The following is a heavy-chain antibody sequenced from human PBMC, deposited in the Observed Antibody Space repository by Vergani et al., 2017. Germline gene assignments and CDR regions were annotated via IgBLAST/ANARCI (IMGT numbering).Heavy chain of an antibody. Sequence: QVQLLESGGGLVKPGGSLRLSCAASGFTFSDHYMSWVRQAPGKGLEWISYMSSGDSIYYADSVKGRFTVSRDNTKNTLYLQMNSLRAEDTAVYYWARETDTGSSVSYNYYAMDVWGQGTTVSVSS. CDR1: GFTFSDHY. CDR2: MSSGDSI. CDR3: ARETDTGSSVSYNYYAMDV. J-gene: IGHJ6*02. D-gene: IGHD3-9*01. V-gene: IGHV3-11*04.